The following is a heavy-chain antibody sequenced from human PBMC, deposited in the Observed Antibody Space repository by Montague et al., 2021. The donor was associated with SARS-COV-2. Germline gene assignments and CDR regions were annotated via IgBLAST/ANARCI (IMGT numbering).Heavy chain of an antibody. V-gene: IGHV3-21*01. J-gene: IGHJ6*02. CDR2: ISSSSSYI. CDR1: GFTFSSYC. CDR3: ARDGYNYDYGMDV. Sequence: SLRLSCAASGFTFSSYCMNWVRQAPGKGLEWVSSISSSSSYIYYADSVKGRFTISRDNAKNSLYLQMNSLRAEDTAVYYCARDGYNYDYGMDVWGQGTTVTVSS. D-gene: IGHD5-24*01.